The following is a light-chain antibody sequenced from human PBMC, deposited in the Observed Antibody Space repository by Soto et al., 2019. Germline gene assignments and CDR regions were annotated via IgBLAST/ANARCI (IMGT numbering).Light chain of an antibody. CDR1: QSLSSY. CDR3: QQYNSYPWT. V-gene: IGKV1-5*01. CDR2: DAS. Sequence: DIQMTQSPSTLSASVGDRVTITCRASQSLSSYLAWYQQKPGKAPNLLIYDASNLESGVPSRFSGSGYGTEFTLTISSLQPDDFATYYCQQYNSYPWTFGLGTRVEIK. J-gene: IGKJ1*01.